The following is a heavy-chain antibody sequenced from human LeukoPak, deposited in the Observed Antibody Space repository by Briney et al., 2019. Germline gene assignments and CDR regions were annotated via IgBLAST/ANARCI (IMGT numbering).Heavy chain of an antibody. CDR2: ISGGGDIT. Sequence: GGSLRLSCAASGFNFANHAMSWVRRTPGRGLEWVSAISGGGDITYYADSVTGRFTISRDNSKDTLFLQMHSLRPGDTAVYYCVREDTPATANYWGQGTLVTISS. CDR1: GFNFANHA. J-gene: IGHJ4*02. V-gene: IGHV3-23*01. D-gene: IGHD2-21*02. CDR3: VREDTPATANY.